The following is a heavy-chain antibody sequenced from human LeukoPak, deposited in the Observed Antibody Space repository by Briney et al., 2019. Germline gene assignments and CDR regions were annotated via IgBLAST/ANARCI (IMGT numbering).Heavy chain of an antibody. D-gene: IGHD3-16*02. J-gene: IGHJ4*02. CDR2: IYHSGST. CDR3: ARVGRYDYVWGSYRHDFDY. V-gene: IGHV4-38-2*02. Sequence: SETLSLTCTVSGYSISSGYYWGWIRQPPGKGLEWIGSIYHSGSTYYNPSLKSRVTISVDTSKNQFSLKLSSVTAADTAVYYCARVGRYDYVWGSYRHDFDYWGQGTLVTVSS. CDR1: GYSISSGYY.